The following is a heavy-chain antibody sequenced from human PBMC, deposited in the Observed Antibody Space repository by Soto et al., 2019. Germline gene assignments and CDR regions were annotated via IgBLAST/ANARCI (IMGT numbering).Heavy chain of an antibody. Sequence: ASVKVSCKASGYTFTGYYMHWVRQAPGQGLEWMGWINPNSSGTNYAQKFQGRVTMTRDTSISTAYMELSRLRSDDTAVYYCARVRVYYDSSGYSINYYYGMDVWGQGTTVTVSS. J-gene: IGHJ6*02. CDR1: GYTFTGYY. D-gene: IGHD3-22*01. CDR2: INPNSSGT. V-gene: IGHV1-2*02. CDR3: ARVRVYYDSSGYSINYYYGMDV.